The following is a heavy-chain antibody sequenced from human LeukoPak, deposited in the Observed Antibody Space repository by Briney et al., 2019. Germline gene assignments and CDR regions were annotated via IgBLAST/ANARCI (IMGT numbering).Heavy chain of an antibody. Sequence: PGGSLRLSCVASGFPFDNYAMYWVRQAPGKGLEWVSGISWNSGSIGYADSVKGRFTISRDNAKNSLYLQMNSLRAEDTALYYCAKEFLAYDAFDIWGQGTMVTVSS. V-gene: IGHV3-9*01. CDR3: AKEFLAYDAFDI. CDR1: GFPFDNYA. CDR2: ISWNSGSI. J-gene: IGHJ3*02.